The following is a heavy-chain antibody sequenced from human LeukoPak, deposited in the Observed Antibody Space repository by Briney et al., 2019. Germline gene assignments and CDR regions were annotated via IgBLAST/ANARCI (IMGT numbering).Heavy chain of an antibody. CDR3: AKDYSNPAVY. Sequence: GGSLRLSCAASGFTSSSYGMHWVRQAPGKGLEWVAFIPYDGSNKYYADSVKGRFTISRDNSKNTLYLQMNSLRAEDTAIYYCAKDYSNPAVYWGQGTLVTVSS. CDR2: IPYDGSNK. V-gene: IGHV3-30*02. J-gene: IGHJ4*02. D-gene: IGHD4-11*01. CDR1: GFTSSSYG.